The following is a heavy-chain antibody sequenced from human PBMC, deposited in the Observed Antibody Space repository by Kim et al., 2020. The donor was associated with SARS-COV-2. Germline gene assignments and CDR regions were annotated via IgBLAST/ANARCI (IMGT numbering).Heavy chain of an antibody. CDR2: IYYSGST. CDR3: ARVSYGDYAAVDY. CDR1: GGSVSTFY. J-gene: IGHJ4*02. D-gene: IGHD4-17*01. Sequence: SETLSLTCTVSGGSVSTFYWSCIRQPPGKGLEWIGYIYYSGSTKYNPSLKGRVTISVDTSKNQFSLKLSSVTAADTAVYYCARVSYGDYAAVDYWGQGTL. V-gene: IGHV4-59*02.